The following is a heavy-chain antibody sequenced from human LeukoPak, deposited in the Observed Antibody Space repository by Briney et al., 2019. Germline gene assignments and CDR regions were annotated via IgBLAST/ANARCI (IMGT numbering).Heavy chain of an antibody. D-gene: IGHD1-26*01. Sequence: GASVKVSCKASGYTFTGYYMHWVRQAPGQGLEWMGWINPNSGGTNYAQKFQGRVTMTRDASISTAYMELSRLRSDDTAVYYCARGRGSYYGNWFDPWGQGTQVTVSS. CDR1: GYTFTGYY. CDR2: INPNSGGT. V-gene: IGHV1-2*02. J-gene: IGHJ5*02. CDR3: ARGRGSYYGNWFDP.